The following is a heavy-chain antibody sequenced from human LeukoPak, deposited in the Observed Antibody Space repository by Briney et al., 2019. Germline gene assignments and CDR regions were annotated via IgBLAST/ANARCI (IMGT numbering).Heavy chain of an antibody. D-gene: IGHD4-17*01. J-gene: IGHJ4*02. CDR3: AKDIHGDYGGLDY. Sequence: GGSLTLSCAASGFTFSTYAMNWVRQAPGKGLEWGSTIINNGRTTSYADSVKGRFTISRDNSKNTVYLQMSSLTAEDTAVYYCAKDIHGDYGGLDYWGQGTLVTVSS. CDR2: IINNGRTT. CDR1: GFTFSTYA. V-gene: IGHV3-23*01.